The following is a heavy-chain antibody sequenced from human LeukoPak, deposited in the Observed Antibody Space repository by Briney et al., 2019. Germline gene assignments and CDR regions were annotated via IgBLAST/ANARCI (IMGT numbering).Heavy chain of an antibody. V-gene: IGHV3-33*01. CDR2: IWYDGSNK. CDR1: GFTFSSYG. Sequence: GRFLRLSCAASGFTFSSYGMHWVRQAPGKGLEWVAVIWYDGSNKYYADSVKGRFTISRDNSKNMLYLQMNSLRAEDTAVYYCAREYDYYMDVWGKGTTVTVSS. J-gene: IGHJ6*03. D-gene: IGHD3-3*01. CDR3: AREYDYYMDV.